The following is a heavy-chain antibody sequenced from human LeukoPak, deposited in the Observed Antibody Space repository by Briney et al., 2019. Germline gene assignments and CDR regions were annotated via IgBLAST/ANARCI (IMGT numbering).Heavy chain of an antibody. J-gene: IGHJ4*02. V-gene: IGHV4-39*01. Sequence: SETLSLTCTVSGGSISSSSYYWGWIRQPPGKGLEWIGSICYSGSTYYNPSLKSRVTISVDTSKNQFSLKLSSVTAADTAVYYCARHLPDPITMVRGPMGFDYWGQGTLVTVSS. CDR2: ICYSGST. CDR1: GGSISSSSYY. D-gene: IGHD3-10*01. CDR3: ARHLPDPITMVRGPMGFDY.